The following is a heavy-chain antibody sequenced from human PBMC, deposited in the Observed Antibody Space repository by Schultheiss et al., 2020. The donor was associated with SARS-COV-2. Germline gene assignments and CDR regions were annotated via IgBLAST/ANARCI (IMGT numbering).Heavy chain of an antibody. CDR1: GGSISSSSYY. CDR2: ISGGGSPI. V-gene: IGHV3-11*01. J-gene: IGHJ3*02. CDR3: ARASRDGYPDAFDI. D-gene: IGHD5-24*01. Sequence: LSLTCTVSGGSISSSSYYWGWIRQAPGKGLEWISYISGGGSPITYADSVKGRFTISRDNAKKSLYLQMRSLRAEDTAVYYCARASRDGYPDAFDIWGQGTMVTVSS.